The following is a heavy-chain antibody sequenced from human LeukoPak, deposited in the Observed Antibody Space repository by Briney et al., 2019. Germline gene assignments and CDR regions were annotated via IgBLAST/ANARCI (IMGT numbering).Heavy chain of an antibody. Sequence: VASVKVSCKASGYTFTTYFIHWVRQAPGHGLEWMGLINPSDGSRSYAKSFQGRVTMTRDTSTSTVYMELSNLTYDDTAVYYCAKVAVPGTPWSFDLWGRGTLVTVSS. J-gene: IGHJ2*01. D-gene: IGHD6-19*01. CDR3: AKVAVPGTPWSFDL. CDR1: GYTFTTYF. CDR2: INPSDGSR. V-gene: IGHV1-46*01.